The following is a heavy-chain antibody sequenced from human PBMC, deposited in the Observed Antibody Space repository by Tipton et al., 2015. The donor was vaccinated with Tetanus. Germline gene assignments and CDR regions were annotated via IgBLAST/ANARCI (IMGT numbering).Heavy chain of an antibody. CDR3: ARGGSYSYGPRGFDL. CDR2: INHSGST. J-gene: IGHJ2*01. V-gene: IGHV4-34*01. D-gene: IGHD5-18*01. Sequence: LRLSCAVYGGSFSAYYWSWIRQSPGKGLVWIGEINHSGSTTYSPSFKSRVTISVDTPKNQFSLKLTSLTGADTAVYYCARGGSYSYGPRGFDLWGRGTLVTVSS. CDR1: GGSFSAYY.